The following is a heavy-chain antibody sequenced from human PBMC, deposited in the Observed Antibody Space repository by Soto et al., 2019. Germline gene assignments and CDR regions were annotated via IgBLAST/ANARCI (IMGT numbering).Heavy chain of an antibody. J-gene: IGHJ4*02. CDR3: ARAPGVTMVRGVIIVVQPEYYFDY. Sequence: SETLSLTCTVSGGSVSSSTYYWGWIRQPPGKGLEWIATIYNSGTTYYNPSLNSRVTISVDTSKNQFILNLSSVTAADTAVYYCARAPGVTMVRGVIIVVQPEYYFDYWGQGTLVTVSS. CDR1: GGSVSSSTYY. V-gene: IGHV4-39*01. CDR2: IYNSGTT. D-gene: IGHD3-10*01.